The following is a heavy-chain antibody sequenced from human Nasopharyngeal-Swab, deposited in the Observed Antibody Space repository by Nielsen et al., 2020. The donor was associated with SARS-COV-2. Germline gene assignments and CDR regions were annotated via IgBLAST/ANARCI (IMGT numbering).Heavy chain of an antibody. J-gene: IGHJ4*02. CDR2: ISYDGSKR. V-gene: IGHV3-30*18. CDR3: AKDHFYDSGTYDRLYFDF. D-gene: IGHD3-10*01. Sequence: PGKGLEWVALISYDGSKRYFADSMKGRFSISRDKIKNMLYLQMDSLRADDTAVYYCAKDHFYDSGTYDRLYFDFWGQGTLVTVSS.